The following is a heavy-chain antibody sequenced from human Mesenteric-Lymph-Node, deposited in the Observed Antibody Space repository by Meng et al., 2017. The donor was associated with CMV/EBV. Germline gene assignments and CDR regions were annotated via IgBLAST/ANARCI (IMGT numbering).Heavy chain of an antibody. J-gene: IGHJ4*02. V-gene: IGHV3-21*01. Sequence: GESLKISCAASGFTFRSYSMNWVRQAPGKGLEWVSSISSSMSYIDYADSVKGRFTISRDNAKNSLFLQMNSLRAEDTAVYYCARDTGPNTLDYWGQGTLVTVSS. CDR3: ARDTGPNTLDY. CDR2: ISSSMSYI. CDR1: GFTFRSYS. D-gene: IGHD2-8*01.